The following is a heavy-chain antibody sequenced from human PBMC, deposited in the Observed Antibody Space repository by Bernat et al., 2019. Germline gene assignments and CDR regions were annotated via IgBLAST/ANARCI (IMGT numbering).Heavy chain of an antibody. V-gene: IGHV3-48*02. CDR1: GFTFSSYS. Sequence: EVQLVESGGGLVQPGGSLRLSCAASGFTFSSYSMNWVRQAPGKGLEWVSYISSSSSTIYYADSVKGRFTISRDNAKNSLYLQMNSLRDEDTAVYYCARDPVGILWWGYAFDIWGQGTMVTVSS. J-gene: IGHJ3*02. CDR2: ISSSSSTI. CDR3: ARDPVGILWWGYAFDI. D-gene: IGHD2-21*01.